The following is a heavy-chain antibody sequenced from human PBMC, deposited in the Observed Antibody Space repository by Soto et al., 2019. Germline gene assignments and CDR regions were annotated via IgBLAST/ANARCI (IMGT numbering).Heavy chain of an antibody. CDR3: ARFSGLLPSEGNYFDY. D-gene: IGHD2-15*01. V-gene: IGHV1-69*02. CDR1: GGTFSSYT. Sequence: SVKVSCKASGGTFSSYTISWVRQAPGQGLEWMGRIIPILGIANYAQKFQGRVTITADKSTSTAYMELSSLRSEDTAVYYCARFSGLLPSEGNYFDYWGQGTLVTVSS. J-gene: IGHJ4*02. CDR2: IIPILGIA.